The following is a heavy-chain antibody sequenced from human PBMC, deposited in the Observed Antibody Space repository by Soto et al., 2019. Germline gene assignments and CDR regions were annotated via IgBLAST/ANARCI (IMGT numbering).Heavy chain of an antibody. J-gene: IGHJ4*02. V-gene: IGHV1-18*01. D-gene: IGHD2-15*01. CDR2: ISAYNGNT. CDR1: GYTFPSYG. Sequence: ASVKVSCKASGYTFPSYGISWVRQAPGQGLEWMGWISAYNGNTNYAQKLQGRVTMTTDTSTSTAYMELRSLRSDDTAVYYCARVPALGDIVVVVAATGYFDYWGQGTLVTVSS. CDR3: ARVPALGDIVVVVAATGYFDY.